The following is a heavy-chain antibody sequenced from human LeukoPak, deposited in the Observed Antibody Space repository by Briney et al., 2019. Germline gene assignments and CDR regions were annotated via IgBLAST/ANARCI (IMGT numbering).Heavy chain of an antibody. V-gene: IGHV3-11*04. Sequence: PGWALTLSCLASGFILSHYYMSWIRQAPAKGLEWVSYISSSGSSIYYADSVKGRFTISRDNAKNSLYLQMNSMRAEDTAVYYCASRLVPDVRGLLVYWGQGTVVMVSS. CDR1: GFILSHYY. CDR3: ASRLVPDVRGLLVY. J-gene: IGHJ4*02. CDR2: ISSSGSSI. D-gene: IGHD2-2*01.